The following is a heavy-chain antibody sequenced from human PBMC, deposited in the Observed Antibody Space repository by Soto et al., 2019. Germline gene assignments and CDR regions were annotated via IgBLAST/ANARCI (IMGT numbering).Heavy chain of an antibody. CDR3: AREGSGGEFDY. J-gene: IGHJ4*02. D-gene: IGHD6-19*01. CDR1: GYTFTSYD. Sequence: QVQLVQSGAEVKKPGASVKVSCKASGYTFTSYDINWVRQATGQGLEWMGWMNTNSGNSGYAQKCESRVTMVSNTSMSRDYKELSSLRCEDTAVYYCAREGSGGEFDYWGQGTLVTVSS. V-gene: IGHV1-8*01. CDR2: MNTNSGNS.